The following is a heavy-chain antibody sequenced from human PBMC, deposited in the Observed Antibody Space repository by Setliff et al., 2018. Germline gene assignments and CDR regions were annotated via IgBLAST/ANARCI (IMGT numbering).Heavy chain of an antibody. V-gene: IGHV4-59*08. CDR1: GDSIYNHF. J-gene: IGHJ6*03. CDR2: IYSTGST. CDR3: ARTGTTYYYSCMDV. Sequence: SETLSLTCTVSGDSIYNHFWSWVRQPPGKGLEWIGYIYSTGSTNYNPSLESRVTISLDTPKNQFSLKLTSVTAADTAVYYCARTGTTYYYSCMDVWGEGTTVTVSS. D-gene: IGHD3-16*01.